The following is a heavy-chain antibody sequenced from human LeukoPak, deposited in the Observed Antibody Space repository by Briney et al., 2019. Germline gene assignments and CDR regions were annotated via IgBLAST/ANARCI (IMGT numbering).Heavy chain of an antibody. CDR3: TRGPFSYGPESGYYYYYMDV. CDR2: IRSKAYGGTT. Sequence: PGGSLRLSCTASGFTFGDYAMSWFRQAPGKGLEWVGFIRSKAYGGTTEYAASVKGRFTISRDDSKSIAYLQMNSLKTEDTAVYYCTRGPFSYGPESGYYYYYMDVWGKGTTVTVSS. V-gene: IGHV3-49*03. J-gene: IGHJ6*03. D-gene: IGHD5-18*01. CDR1: GFTFGDYA.